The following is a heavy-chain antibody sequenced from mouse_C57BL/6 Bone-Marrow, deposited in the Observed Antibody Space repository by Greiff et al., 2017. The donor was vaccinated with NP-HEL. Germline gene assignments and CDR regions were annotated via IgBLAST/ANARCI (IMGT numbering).Heavy chain of an antibody. Sequence: VKLQQPGAELVKPGASVKLSCKASGYTFTSYWMHWVKQRPGRGLEWIGRIDPNSGGTKYNEKFKSKATLTVDKPSSTAYMQLSSLTSEDSAVYYCARSIYDGYYVGVYFDYWGQGTTLTVSS. CDR1: GYTFTSYW. CDR3: ARSIYDGYYVGVYFDY. J-gene: IGHJ2*01. D-gene: IGHD2-3*01. CDR2: IDPNSGGT. V-gene: IGHV1-72*01.